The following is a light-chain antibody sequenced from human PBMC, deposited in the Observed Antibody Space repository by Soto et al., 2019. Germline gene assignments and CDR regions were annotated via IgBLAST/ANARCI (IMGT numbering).Light chain of an antibody. CDR2: EGS. V-gene: IGLV2-14*01. J-gene: IGLJ1*01. Sequence: QSVLTQPASVSGSPGQSITISCTGTSSDDGGSDYVSWYQQHPGKAPKLMIYEGSKRPSGVSNRFSGSKSGNTASLTISGLQAEDEADYYCSSFSTSSTLYVFGTGTKLTVL. CDR3: SSFSTSSTLYV. CDR1: SSDDGGSDY.